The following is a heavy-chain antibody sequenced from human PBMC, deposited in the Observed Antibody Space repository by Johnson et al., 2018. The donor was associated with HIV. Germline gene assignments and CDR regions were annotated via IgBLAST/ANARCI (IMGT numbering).Heavy chain of an antibody. CDR3: AKDRVVIAAHDAFDI. CDR1: GFTFSSYG. J-gene: IGHJ3*02. D-gene: IGHD2-21*01. V-gene: IGHV3-30*02. Sequence: QVQLVESGGGVVQPGRSLRLSCAASGFTFSSYGMHWVRQAPGKGLEWVAFIRYDGSNKDYVDSVKGRFTISRDNSKNTLDLQMNILRTEDTAVFYCAKDRVVIAAHDAFDIWGQGTMVTVSS. CDR2: IRYDGSNK.